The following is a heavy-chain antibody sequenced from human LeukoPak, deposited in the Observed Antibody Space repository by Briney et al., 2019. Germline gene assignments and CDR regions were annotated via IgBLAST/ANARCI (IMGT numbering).Heavy chain of an antibody. J-gene: IGHJ4*02. Sequence: ESGPTLVKPTQTLTLTCTFSGFSLSTSGVGVVWIRQPPGKGLEWLALINSNDDKRYRPSLKSRLTITKDTSKNQVILTMTNMDPGDTATYYCAHRRSGMGSIFFDSWGQGTPVSVSS. D-gene: IGHD5-24*01. CDR3: AHRRSGMGSIFFDS. CDR2: INSNDDK. CDR1: GFSLSTSGVG. V-gene: IGHV2-5*01.